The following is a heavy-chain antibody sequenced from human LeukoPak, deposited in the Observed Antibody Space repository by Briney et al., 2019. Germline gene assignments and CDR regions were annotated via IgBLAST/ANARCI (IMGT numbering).Heavy chain of an antibody. V-gene: IGHV1-69*06. Sequence: SVKVSCKASEGTFSSYAISWVRQDPGQGLEWMGGIIPIFGTANYAQKFQGRVTITADKSTSTAYMELSSLRSEDTAVYYCAIEGYYDYVWGSYRYTFDYWGQGTLVTVSS. D-gene: IGHD3-16*02. CDR1: EGTFSSYA. J-gene: IGHJ4*02. CDR3: AIEGYYDYVWGSYRYTFDY. CDR2: IIPIFGTA.